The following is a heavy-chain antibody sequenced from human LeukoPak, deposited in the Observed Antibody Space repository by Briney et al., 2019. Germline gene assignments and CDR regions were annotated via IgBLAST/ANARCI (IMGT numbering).Heavy chain of an antibody. Sequence: ASVKVSCKASGYTFTGYGISWVRQAPGQGLEWMGWISAYNGNTNYAQKLQGRVTMTTDTSTSTAYMELRSLRSDDTAVYYCARVGITFGGVIDPDYWGQGTLVTVSS. J-gene: IGHJ4*02. CDR1: GYTFTGYG. CDR2: ISAYNGNT. CDR3: ARVGITFGGVIDPDY. D-gene: IGHD3-16*02. V-gene: IGHV1-18*04.